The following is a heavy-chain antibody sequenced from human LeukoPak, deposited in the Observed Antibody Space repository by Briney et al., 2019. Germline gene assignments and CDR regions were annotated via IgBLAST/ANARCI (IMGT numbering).Heavy chain of an antibody. V-gene: IGHV2-5*01. CDR3: AHTRVGERWGYSSSARYYFDY. Sequence: SGPTLVKPTQTPTLTCTFSGFSLSASGVGVGWIRQPPGKALEWLALIYWNDDKRYSPSLKSRLTITKDTSKNQVVLTMTNMDPVDTATYYCAHTRVGERWGYSSSARYYFDYWGQGTLVTVSS. J-gene: IGHJ4*02. CDR2: IYWNDDK. CDR1: GFSLSASGVG. D-gene: IGHD6-13*01.